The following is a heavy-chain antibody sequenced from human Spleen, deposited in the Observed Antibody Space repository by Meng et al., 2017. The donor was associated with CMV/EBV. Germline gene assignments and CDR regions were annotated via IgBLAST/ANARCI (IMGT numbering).Heavy chain of an antibody. V-gene: IGHV4-59*12. Sequence: SETLSLTCTVSGGSISSYYWSWIRQPPGKGLEWIGYIYYSGSTNYNPSLKSRVTISVDTSKNQFSLKLSSVTAADTAVYYCARRPLGSRAHLDYWGQGTLVTVSS. J-gene: IGHJ4*02. D-gene: IGHD1-14*01. CDR1: GGSISSYY. CDR3: ARRPLGSRAHLDY. CDR2: IYYSGST.